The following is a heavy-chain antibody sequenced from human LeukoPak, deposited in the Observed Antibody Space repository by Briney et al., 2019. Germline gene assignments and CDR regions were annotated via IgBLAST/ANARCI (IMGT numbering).Heavy chain of an antibody. Sequence: SETLSLTCTVSGGSISSYYWSWIRQPPGKGLEWIGYIYYSGSTNYNPSLKSRVTISVDTSKNQFSLKLSSVTAADTAVYYCARRPAAGTEFDYWGQGTLVTVSS. CDR3: ARRPAAGTEFDY. V-gene: IGHV4-59*01. D-gene: IGHD6-13*01. J-gene: IGHJ4*02. CDR2: IYYSGST. CDR1: GGSISSYY.